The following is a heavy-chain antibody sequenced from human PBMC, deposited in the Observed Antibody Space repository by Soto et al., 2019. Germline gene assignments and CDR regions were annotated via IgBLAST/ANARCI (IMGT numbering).Heavy chain of an antibody. V-gene: IGHV4-30-4*01. J-gene: IGHJ4*02. D-gene: IGHD4-17*01. CDR3: GRDTHALDGDYYFDS. CDR2: IYYRGSA. Sequence: VQLQEPGRGLLKPSQTLSLTCTDYGGSISTGDYYWSWIRQPPVKVLEWIGYIYYRGSAYNNPSHKSRVIISVDTSKNQFSLNLSSLTAADTAVYYCGRDTHALDGDYYFDSWGQGNLVPVSS. CDR1: GGSISTGDYY.